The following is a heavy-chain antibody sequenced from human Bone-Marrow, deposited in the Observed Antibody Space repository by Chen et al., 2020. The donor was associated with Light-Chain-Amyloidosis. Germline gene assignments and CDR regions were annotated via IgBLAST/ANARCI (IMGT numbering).Heavy chain of an antibody. V-gene: IGHV3-30*04. J-gene: IGHJ4*02. CDR2: ISPDGRNE. D-gene: IGHD3-16*01. CDR3: AKDLNYDGGLFDY. CDR1: RFTFNTYA. Sequence: SGGGVVQPGRSLTLSCAASRFTFNTYAMHWVRQAPGKGLEWVAVISPDGRNENYADSVKGRFTISRDNSKSTLFLQMNSLRAEDTAVYYCAKDLNYDGGLFDYWGQGALVTVSS.